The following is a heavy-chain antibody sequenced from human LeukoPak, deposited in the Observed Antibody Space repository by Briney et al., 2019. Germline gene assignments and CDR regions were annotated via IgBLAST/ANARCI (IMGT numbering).Heavy chain of an antibody. V-gene: IGHV3-7*01. CDR2: TKQDGSEK. J-gene: IGHJ4*02. CDR1: GFTFSNYW. D-gene: IGHD3-16*01. Sequence: GGSLRLSCVTSGFTFSNYWMGWVRQAPGKGLEWVANTKQDGSEKNSVDSVKGRFTISRDNAKNSLYLQMNSLRAEDTAVHYCVRGGGGAEDYWGRGTLVTVSS. CDR3: VRGGGGAEDY.